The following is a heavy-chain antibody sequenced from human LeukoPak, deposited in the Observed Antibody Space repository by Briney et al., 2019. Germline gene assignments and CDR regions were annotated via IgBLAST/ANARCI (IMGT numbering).Heavy chain of an antibody. D-gene: IGHD2/OR15-2a*01. J-gene: IGHJ4*02. Sequence: PGRSLRLSCAASGFTFSNYGMHWVRQVSGKGLEWVALIWYDGSSKYYTDSVKGRLTISRDNSKDTLFLQMNSLRVEDTAVYYCAREGPRGNSQFDYWGQGTLVTVSP. CDR2: IWYDGSSK. CDR3: AREGPRGNSQFDY. V-gene: IGHV3-33*01. CDR1: GFTFSNYG.